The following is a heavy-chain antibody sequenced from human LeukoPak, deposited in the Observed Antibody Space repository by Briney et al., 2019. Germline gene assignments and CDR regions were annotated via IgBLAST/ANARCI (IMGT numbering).Heavy chain of an antibody. CDR3: AKDSFVGTTSFLDS. CDR2: IKQDGSEK. CDR1: GFTFSTYW. V-gene: IGHV3-7*03. J-gene: IGHJ4*02. Sequence: PGGSLRLSCAASGFTFSTYWMSWVRQAPGKGLEWVANIKQDGSEKYYVDSVKGRFTVSRDNSKRSLYLHLTSLTPEDTALYYCAKDSFVGTTSFLDSWGQGTLVIVSS. D-gene: IGHD1-26*01.